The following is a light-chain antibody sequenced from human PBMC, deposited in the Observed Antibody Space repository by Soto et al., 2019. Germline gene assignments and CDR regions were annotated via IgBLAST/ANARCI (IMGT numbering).Light chain of an antibody. V-gene: IGKV3-15*01. CDR3: QQYTNWPSWT. J-gene: IGKJ1*01. Sequence: EKVMTQSPSTLSMSPGDRATLSCRASQSVGSFLAWYQQKPGQAPRLLIYGASTRATGIPARFSGSGSGTEFTLTISSLQYEDFAVYYCQQYTNWPSWTFGQGTKVE. CDR2: GAS. CDR1: QSVGSF.